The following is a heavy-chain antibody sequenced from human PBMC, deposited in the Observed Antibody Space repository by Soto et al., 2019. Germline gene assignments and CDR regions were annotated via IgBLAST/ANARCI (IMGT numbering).Heavy chain of an antibody. V-gene: IGHV6-1*01. CDR3: ARGAGRGYCSGNTCYSPYNYYGMDV. J-gene: IGHJ6*02. Sequence: SQTLSLTCAISGDSVSSNSAAWNWVRQSPSRGLEWLGRTYYRSKWYDDYAVSVESRITISPDTSKNQFSLHLKSVTPEDTAVYYCARGAGRGYCSGNTCYSPYNYYGMDVWGQGTTVTVSS. D-gene: IGHD2-15*01. CDR1: GDSVSSNSAA. CDR2: TYYRSKWYD.